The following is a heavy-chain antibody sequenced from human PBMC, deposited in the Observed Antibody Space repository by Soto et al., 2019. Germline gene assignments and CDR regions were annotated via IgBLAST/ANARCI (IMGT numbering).Heavy chain of an antibody. CDR1: GYTFTSYD. D-gene: IGHD2-15*01. V-gene: IGHV1-8*01. Sequence: ASVKVSCKDSGYTFTSYDINWVRQANGQGLEWMGWMNPNSGNTGYAQKFQGRVTMTRNTSISTAYMELSSLRSEDTAVYYCARGLGGVAATPILNWFDPWGQGTLVTVSS. CDR3: ARGLGGVAATPILNWFDP. J-gene: IGHJ5*02. CDR2: MNPNSGNT.